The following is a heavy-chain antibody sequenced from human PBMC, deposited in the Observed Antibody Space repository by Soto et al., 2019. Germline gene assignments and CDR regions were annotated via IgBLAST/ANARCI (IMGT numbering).Heavy chain of an antibody. CDR1: GFTFSSYA. CDR3: AKANGDSSGWWGDYYYYGMDI. V-gene: IGHV3-23*01. CDR2: ISGSGGST. Sequence: EVQLLESGGGLVQPGGSLRLSCADSGFTFSSYAMSWVRQAPGKGLEWVSAISGSGGSTYYADSVKGRFTISRDNTKNTLNLQMNSMRAEDTAVYYCAKANGDSSGWWGDYYYYGMDIWGQGTTVTVSS. J-gene: IGHJ6*02. D-gene: IGHD6-19*01.